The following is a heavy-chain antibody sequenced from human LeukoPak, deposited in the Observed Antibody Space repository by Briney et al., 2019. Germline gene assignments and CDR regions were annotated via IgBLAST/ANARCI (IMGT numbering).Heavy chain of an antibody. Sequence: GGSLRLSCAASGFTFSSYSMNWVRQAPGKGLEWVSSISSSSSYIYYADSVKGRFTISRDNAKKSLYLQMNSLRAEDTAVYYCARGLPIAVAGTPPYMDVWGKGTTVTVSS. CDR1: GFTFSSYS. CDR2: ISSSSSYI. CDR3: ARGLPIAVAGTPPYMDV. D-gene: IGHD6-19*01. J-gene: IGHJ6*03. V-gene: IGHV3-21*01.